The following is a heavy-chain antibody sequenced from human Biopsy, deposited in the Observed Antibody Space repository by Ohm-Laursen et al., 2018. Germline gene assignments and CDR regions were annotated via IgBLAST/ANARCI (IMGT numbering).Heavy chain of an antibody. Sequence: SVKVSCKASGYSFTSYYMHWVRQAPGQGLEWMGMINPSGSTTSYPQIFQGRVTMTRDTSKSTVYMELSSLRSADTAAYFCARNTGWYGDLYYFDYWGQGTLVTVSS. J-gene: IGHJ4*02. CDR1: GYSFTSYY. V-gene: IGHV1-46*01. CDR3: ARNTGWYGDLYYFDY. CDR2: INPSGSTT. D-gene: IGHD6-19*01.